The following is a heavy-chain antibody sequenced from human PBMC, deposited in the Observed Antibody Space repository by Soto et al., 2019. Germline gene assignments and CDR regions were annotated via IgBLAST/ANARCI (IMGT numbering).Heavy chain of an antibody. V-gene: IGHV1-58*01. CDR3: AADLSGIAVAGTGVD. CDR2: IVVGSGNT. Sequence: AVKVSCKASGFTFTSSAVQWVRQARGQRLEWIGWIVVGSGNTNYAQNFQERVTITRDMSTSTAYMELSSLRSEDTAVYYCAADLSGIAVAGTGVDWGQGTLVTVSS. CDR1: GFTFTSSA. J-gene: IGHJ4*02. D-gene: IGHD6-19*01.